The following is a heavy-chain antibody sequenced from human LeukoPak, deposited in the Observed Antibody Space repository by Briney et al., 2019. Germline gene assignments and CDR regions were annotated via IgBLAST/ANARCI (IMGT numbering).Heavy chain of an antibody. CDR2: ISYDGSNK. CDR3: ARDPLEAKYCGGGSCYHAFDI. Sequence: GRSLRLSCAASGFTFSSYAMHWVRQAPGKGLEWVAVISYDGSNKYYADSVKGRFTISRNNSKNTLYLQMNSLRAEDTAVYYCARDPLEAKYCGGGSCYHAFDIGGKGKMATVSS. V-gene: IGHV3-30*04. D-gene: IGHD2-15*01. J-gene: IGHJ3*02. CDR1: GFTFSSYA.